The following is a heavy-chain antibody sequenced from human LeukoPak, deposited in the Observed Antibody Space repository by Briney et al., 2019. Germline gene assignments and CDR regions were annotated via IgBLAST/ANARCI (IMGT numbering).Heavy chain of an antibody. CDR1: VYTFTNYD. CDR2: MNPNSGNT. Sequence: GASVKVSCKASVYTFTNYDINWVRQATRQGLEWRGGMNPNSGNTDYAQKFQGRVTMTSNTSISTAYMELSSLVSEDTAVYYCARGTGSWLRLTSWFDPWGQGTLVTVSS. CDR3: ARGTGSWLRLTSWFDP. J-gene: IGHJ5*02. V-gene: IGHV1-8*01. D-gene: IGHD5-12*01.